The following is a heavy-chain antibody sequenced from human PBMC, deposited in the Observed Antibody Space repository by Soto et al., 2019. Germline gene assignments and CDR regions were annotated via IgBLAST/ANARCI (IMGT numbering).Heavy chain of an antibody. D-gene: IGHD6-6*01. CDR1: GGSFSGYY. CDR2: INHSGST. Sequence: QVQLQQWGAGLLKPSETLSLTCAVYGGSFSGYYWSWIRQPPGKGLEWIGEINHSGSTNYNPSLKCRVTISVDTSKNQFSLKLSSVTAADTAVYYCARARIAARRWFDHWGQGTLVTVSS. J-gene: IGHJ5*02. V-gene: IGHV4-34*01. CDR3: ARARIAARRWFDH.